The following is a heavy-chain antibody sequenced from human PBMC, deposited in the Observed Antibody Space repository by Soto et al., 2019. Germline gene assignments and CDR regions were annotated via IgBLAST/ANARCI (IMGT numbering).Heavy chain of an antibody. CDR2: LSAYNGNT. V-gene: IGHV1-18*01. D-gene: IGHD1-26*01. CDR1: GYTFTSYA. CDR3: ATVVGAVPY. J-gene: IGHJ4*02. Sequence: ASVKVSCKASGYTFTSYALSWVRQAPGQGLEWMGWLSAYNGNTNYAQNLQGRVTVTTDTSTDTAYMELRSLRSDDPAVYYCATVVGAVPYWGQGTLVTVSS.